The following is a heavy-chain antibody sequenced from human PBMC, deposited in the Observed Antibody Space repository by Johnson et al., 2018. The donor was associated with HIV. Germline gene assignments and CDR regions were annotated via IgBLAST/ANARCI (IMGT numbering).Heavy chain of an antibody. V-gene: IGHV3-30*03. D-gene: IGHD4-17*01. CDR1: GFSFSSYG. CDR3: ARVPDYGDYGDAFDI. J-gene: IGHJ3*02. CDR2: ISHDGSNK. Sequence: QVQLVESGGGVVQPGRSLRVSCAASGFSFSSYGMHWVRQAPGKGLEWVAVISHDGSNKYYADSVKGRFTITRDNSKNTLYLQMKSLRAEDTAVYYCARVPDYGDYGDAFDIWGQGTMVTVSS.